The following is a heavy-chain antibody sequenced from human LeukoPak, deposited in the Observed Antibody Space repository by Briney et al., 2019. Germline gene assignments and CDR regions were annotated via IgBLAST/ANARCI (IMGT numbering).Heavy chain of an antibody. CDR1: GGSINSSSYY. CDR3: ARLTYYYYGMDV. Sequence: SETLSLTCTVSGGSINSSSYYWGWIRQPPGKGLEWIGSIYYSGSTYCNPSLKSRVTISVDTSKNQFSLKLSSVTAADTAVYYCARLTYYYYGMDVWGQGTTVTVSS. V-gene: IGHV4-39*01. CDR2: IYYSGST. J-gene: IGHJ6*02.